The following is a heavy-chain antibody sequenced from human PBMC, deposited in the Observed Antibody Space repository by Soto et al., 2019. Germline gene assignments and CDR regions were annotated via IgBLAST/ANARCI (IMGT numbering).Heavy chain of an antibody. CDR1: GFTFSSYA. Sequence: EVQLLESGGGLVQPGGSLRLSCAASGFTFSSYAMRWVRQAPGKGLEWVSAISGSGGSTYYADSVKGRFTTSRDNSKNTLYLQMNSLRAEDTAVYYCAKENGYSSSWFEFEYWGQGTLVTVSS. J-gene: IGHJ4*02. CDR3: AKENGYSSSWFEFEY. CDR2: ISGSGGST. V-gene: IGHV3-23*01. D-gene: IGHD6-13*01.